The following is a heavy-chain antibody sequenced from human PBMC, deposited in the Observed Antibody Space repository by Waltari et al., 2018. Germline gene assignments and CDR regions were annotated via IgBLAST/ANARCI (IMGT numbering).Heavy chain of an antibody. Sequence: QVQLQESGPGLVKPSETLSLTCAVSGYSISSGYYWGWIRQPPGKGLEWIGSIYHSGSNYYNPSLKSRVTISVDTSKNQFSLKLSSVTAADTAVYYCARVMDSSGWCVDYWGQGTLVTVSS. D-gene: IGHD6-19*01. CDR3: ARVMDSSGWCVDY. V-gene: IGHV4-38-2*01. J-gene: IGHJ4*02. CDR2: IYHSGSN. CDR1: GYSISSGYY.